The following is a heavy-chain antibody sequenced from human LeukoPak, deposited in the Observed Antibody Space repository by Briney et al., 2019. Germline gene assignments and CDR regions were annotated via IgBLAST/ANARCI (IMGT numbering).Heavy chain of an antibody. D-gene: IGHD4-11*01. CDR2: INYSGST. Sequence: SETLSLTCAVYGGSLNGYYWTWIRQPPGKGLEWIGEINYSGSTIYNPSLESRVTISIDTSENQVSLKVTSVTAADSGVYYCARAPLYYSNPSTYYYYMDVWGKDTTVTVSS. J-gene: IGHJ6*03. CDR1: GGSLNGYY. V-gene: IGHV4-34*01. CDR3: ARAPLYYSNPSTYYYYMDV.